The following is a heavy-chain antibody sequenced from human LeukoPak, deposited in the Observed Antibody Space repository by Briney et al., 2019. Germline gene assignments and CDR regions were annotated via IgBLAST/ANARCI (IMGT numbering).Heavy chain of an antibody. J-gene: IGHJ6*02. CDR3: AKVIRGGYGMDV. Sequence: GRSLRLSCAASGFTFADYGMTWVRQAPGQGLEWVSYISDSSSLTYYADSVKGRFTISRDNAKNSLSLQLNSLRDEDTAVYFCAKVIRGGYGMDVWGQGTTVTVSS. CDR2: ISDSSSLT. D-gene: IGHD3-10*01. V-gene: IGHV3-48*02. CDR1: GFTFADYG.